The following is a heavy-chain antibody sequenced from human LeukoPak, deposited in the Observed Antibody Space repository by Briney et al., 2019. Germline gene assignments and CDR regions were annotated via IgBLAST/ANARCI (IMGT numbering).Heavy chain of an antibody. CDR3: ARRRGIAVAAPDY. CDR1: GFPFSSYS. V-gene: IGHV3-48*01. Sequence: GGSLRLSCAASGFPFSSYSMNWVRQAPGKGLEWVSYISSSSSTIYYADSVKGRFTISRGNAKNSLYLQMNSLTAEDTAVYYCARRRGIAVAAPDYWGQGTLVTVSS. D-gene: IGHD6-19*01. J-gene: IGHJ4*02. CDR2: ISSSSSTI.